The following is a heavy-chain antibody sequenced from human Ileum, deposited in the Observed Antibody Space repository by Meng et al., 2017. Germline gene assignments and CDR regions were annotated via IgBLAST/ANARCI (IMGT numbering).Heavy chain of an antibody. V-gene: IGHV3-23*01. Sequence: GESLKISCAASGFTFSSCAMTWVRQAPGKGLEWVSVISDSGGATFYADSVKGRFTISRDNSKNTLYLQMNSLRAEDTAVYYCAKGRTIAGTTRYFDYWGQGTLVTVSS. J-gene: IGHJ4*02. CDR1: GFTFSSCA. D-gene: IGHD1-20*01. CDR2: ISDSGGAT. CDR3: AKGRTIAGTTRYFDY.